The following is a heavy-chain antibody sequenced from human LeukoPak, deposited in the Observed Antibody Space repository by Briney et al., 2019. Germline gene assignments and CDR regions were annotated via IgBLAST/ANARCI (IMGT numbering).Heavy chain of an antibody. J-gene: IGHJ6*02. V-gene: IGHV4-34*01. CDR3: ARDDHTSRSWPYYYYYYGMDV. Sequence: SETLSLTCTVSGGSISSYYWSWLRQPPGKGLEWIGEINHSGSTNYNPSLKSRVTISVDTSKNQFSLKLSSVTAADTAVYYCARDDHTSRSWPYYYYYYGMDVWGQGTTVTVSS. CDR1: GGSISSYY. D-gene: IGHD6-13*01. CDR2: INHSGST.